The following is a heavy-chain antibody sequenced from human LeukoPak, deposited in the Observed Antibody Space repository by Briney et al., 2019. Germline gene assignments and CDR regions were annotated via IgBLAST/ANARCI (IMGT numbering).Heavy chain of an antibody. D-gene: IGHD2-15*01. Sequence: GASVKVSCKASGYTFTSYGISWVRQAPGQGLEWMGWISAYNGNTNYAQKLQGRVTMTTDTSTSTAYMELRSLRSDDTAVYYCARDRLRGGEGVSEFDYWGQGTLVTVSS. J-gene: IGHJ4*02. CDR1: GYTFTSYG. V-gene: IGHV1-18*01. CDR3: ARDRLRGGEGVSEFDY. CDR2: ISAYNGNT.